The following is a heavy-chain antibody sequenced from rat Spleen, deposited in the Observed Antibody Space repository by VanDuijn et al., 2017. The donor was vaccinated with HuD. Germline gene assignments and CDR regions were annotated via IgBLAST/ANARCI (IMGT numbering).Heavy chain of an antibody. V-gene: IGHV5-25*01. CDR2: ITNASGRT. J-gene: IGHJ2*01. D-gene: IGHD5-1*01. CDR3: ARGGALGDY. Sequence: EVQLVESGGALVQPGRSLKLSCAASGFTFSNYYMAWVRQAPGKGLEWVASITNASGRTYYPDSVKGRFTISRDTAQNTLYLQMDSLRSEDTATYYCARGGALGDYWGQGVMVTVSS. CDR1: GFTFSNYY.